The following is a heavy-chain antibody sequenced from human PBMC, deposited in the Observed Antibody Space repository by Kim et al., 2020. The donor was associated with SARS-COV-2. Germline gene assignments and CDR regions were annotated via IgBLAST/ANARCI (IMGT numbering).Heavy chain of an antibody. V-gene: IGHV3-33*01. CDR3: ARDLFRSDVAPPAY. CDR2: MWFCCRDT. Sequence: GGSLRLSCAASGFTFSSYGKSCVRQGQGTGRYRVSCMWFCCRDTHEVDSVQGRITLTRDKSKNTLYLQMNSLRAEDTAVYYCARDLFRSDVAPPAYWGQGTLVTVSS. CDR1: GFTFSSYG. D-gene: IGHD2-15*01. J-gene: IGHJ4*02.